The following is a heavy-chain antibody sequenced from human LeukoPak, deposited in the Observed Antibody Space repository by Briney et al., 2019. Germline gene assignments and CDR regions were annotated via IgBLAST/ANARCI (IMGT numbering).Heavy chain of an antibody. Sequence: SETLSLTCSVSGYSISSGYYWGWIRQPPGKGLEWIASMYHSGSTNYNPSLKSRVTISVDTSKNQFSLKLSSVTAADTAVYYCATQSRTFDYWGQGTLVTVSS. CDR1: GYSISSGYY. V-gene: IGHV4-38-2*01. CDR3: ATQSRTFDY. D-gene: IGHD6-13*01. CDR2: MYHSGST. J-gene: IGHJ4*02.